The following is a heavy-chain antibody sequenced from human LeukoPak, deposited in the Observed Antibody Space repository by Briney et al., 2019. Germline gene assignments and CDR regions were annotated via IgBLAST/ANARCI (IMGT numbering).Heavy chain of an antibody. D-gene: IGHD3-3*01. J-gene: IGHJ3*02. CDR2: ISGSGGST. Sequence: PGGSLRLSCAASGFTFSSYSMNWVRQAPGKGLEWVSAISGSGGSTYYADSVKGRFTISRDNSKNTLYLQMSSLRAEDTAVYYCAKLITIFGVANDAFDIWGQGTMVTVSS. CDR3: AKLITIFGVANDAFDI. CDR1: GFTFSSYS. V-gene: IGHV3-23*01.